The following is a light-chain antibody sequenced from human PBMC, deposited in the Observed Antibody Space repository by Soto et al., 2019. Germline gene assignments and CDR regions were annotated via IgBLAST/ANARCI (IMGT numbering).Light chain of an antibody. CDR2: KVS. V-gene: IGLV2-14*01. J-gene: IGLJ1*01. CDR3: SSYTAGGTI. CDR1: SSDVGAYDY. Sequence: QSALTQAASVSGSPGQSITISCTGTSSDVGAYDYVTWYQQHPGKAPKVMIYKVSNRPSGVSNRFSGSKSGNTASLTISGLQAEDEADYYCSSYTAGGTIFGTGTKLTVL.